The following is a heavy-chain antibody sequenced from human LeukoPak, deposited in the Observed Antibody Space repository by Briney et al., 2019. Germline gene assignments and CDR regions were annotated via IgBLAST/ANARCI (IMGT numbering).Heavy chain of an antibody. CDR3: ARENIVSTRDFDY. CDR1: GGSINTGDYY. Sequence: SETLSLTCTVSGGSINTGDYYWTWIRQPPGKGREWVGSLFYTGNTYYNPSLKTRFTISIDTSKNQFSLKLSSVTAADTAVYYCARENIVSTRDFDYWGQGTLVTVSS. V-gene: IGHV4-39*07. CDR2: LFYTGNT. D-gene: IGHD5/OR15-5a*01. J-gene: IGHJ4*02.